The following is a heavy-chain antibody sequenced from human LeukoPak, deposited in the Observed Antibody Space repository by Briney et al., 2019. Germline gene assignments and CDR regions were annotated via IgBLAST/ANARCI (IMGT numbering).Heavy chain of an antibody. J-gene: IGHJ6*02. CDR1: GGSISGRSYY. CDR3: ARGDYDTSGYYYYYYGMDV. CDR2: IYHSGST. V-gene: IGHV4-39*01. D-gene: IGHD3-22*01. Sequence: KPSETLSLTCTVSGGSISGRSYYWGWIRQPPGKGLEWIGSIYHSGSTYYNPSLKSRVTISVDTSKNQFSLKLSSVTAADTAVYYCARGDYDTSGYYYYYYGMDVWGQGTTVTVSS.